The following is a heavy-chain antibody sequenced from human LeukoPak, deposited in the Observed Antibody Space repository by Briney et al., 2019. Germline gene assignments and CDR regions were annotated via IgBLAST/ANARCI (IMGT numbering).Heavy chain of an antibody. CDR2: IYYSGST. CDR3: ARLTLLSRVVWFQH. CDR1: GGSISSSSYY. D-gene: IGHD3-10*01. J-gene: IGHJ1*01. Sequence: SETLSLTCTVSGGSISSSSYYWGWIRQPPGKGLEWIGSIYYSGSTYYNPSLKSRVTISVDTSKNQFSLKLNSVTAADTAVYYCARLTLLSRVVWFQHWGQGTLVTVSS. V-gene: IGHV4-39*01.